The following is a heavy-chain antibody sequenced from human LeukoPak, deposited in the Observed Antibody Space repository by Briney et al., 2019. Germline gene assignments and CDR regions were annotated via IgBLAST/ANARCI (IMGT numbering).Heavy chain of an antibody. Sequence: GGSLRLSCPASGFTFSMYWMSWVRQAPGKGLEWVGNIKQDGSEKYYVGSVKGRFTISRDNAKNSLYLKMNSLRAEDTAVYYCAVGAGSPIWGQGTLVTVSS. CDR2: IKQDGSEK. D-gene: IGHD1-26*01. CDR3: AVGAGSPI. CDR1: GFTFSMYW. V-gene: IGHV3-7*01. J-gene: IGHJ4*02.